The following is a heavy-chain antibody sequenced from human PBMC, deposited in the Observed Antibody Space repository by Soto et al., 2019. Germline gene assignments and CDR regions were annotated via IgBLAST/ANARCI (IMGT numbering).Heavy chain of an antibody. J-gene: IGHJ6*02. Sequence: GGSLRLSCAASGFTFSNAWMSWVRQAPGKGREWVGRIKSKTDCGTTDYAAPVKGRFTISRDDSKNTLYLQMNSLKTEDTAVYYCTTGSIDYYYGMDVWGQGTTVTVSS. CDR3: TTGSIDYYYGMDV. CDR1: GFTFSNAW. V-gene: IGHV3-15*01. CDR2: IKSKTDCGTT.